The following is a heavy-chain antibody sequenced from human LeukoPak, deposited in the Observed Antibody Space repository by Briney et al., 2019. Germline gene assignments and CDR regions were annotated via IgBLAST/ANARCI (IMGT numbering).Heavy chain of an antibody. CDR2: MKQDGSEK. J-gene: IGHJ4*02. CDR3: ARDLYYYDSSGKLDY. V-gene: IGHV3-7*01. Sequence: TGGSLRLSCAASGFTFSSYWMSWVRQAPGKGLEWVANMKQDGSEKYYVDSVKGRFTISRDNAKNSLYLQMNSLRAEDTAVYYCARDLYYYDSSGKLDYWGQGTLVTVSS. D-gene: IGHD3-22*01. CDR1: GFTFSSYW.